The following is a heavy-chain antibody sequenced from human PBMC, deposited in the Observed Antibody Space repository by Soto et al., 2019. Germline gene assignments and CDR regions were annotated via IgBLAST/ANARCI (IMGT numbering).Heavy chain of an antibody. CDR1: GFTLSSYT. D-gene: IGHD5-12*01. CDR3: AKGYSNSYYYYYLDV. V-gene: IGHV3-23*01. Sequence: GGSLRLSCAASGFTLSSYTMSWVRQAPGKGLEWVSGISGSGGTTYYADSVKGRFTISRDNSKNTLYLQVNSLRAEDTAVYYCAKGYSNSYYYYYLDVWGKGTTVTVSS. J-gene: IGHJ6*03. CDR2: ISGSGGTT.